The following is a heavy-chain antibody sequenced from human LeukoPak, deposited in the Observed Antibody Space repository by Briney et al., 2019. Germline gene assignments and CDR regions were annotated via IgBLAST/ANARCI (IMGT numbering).Heavy chain of an antibody. Sequence: GGSLRLSCEASGFTFDDYGMSWVRQSTGKGLEWVSAITNWNGGSTGYADSVRGRFTISRDNAKNSLYLQLNSLRAEDTALYYCARCSRRSTDCHSAFDIWGQGTVVTVSS. CDR2: ITNWNGGST. CDR1: GFTFDDYG. CDR3: ARCSRRSTDCHSAFDI. V-gene: IGHV3-20*04. J-gene: IGHJ3*02. D-gene: IGHD2-2*02.